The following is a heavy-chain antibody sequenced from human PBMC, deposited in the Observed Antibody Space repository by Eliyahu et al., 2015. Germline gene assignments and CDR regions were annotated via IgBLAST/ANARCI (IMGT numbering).Heavy chain of an antibody. Sequence: EVQFLESGGGLVQPGGSLRISCGVSGFGFVSYAXNWVPPAPGTGLEWVSGISGSGRSTDYADSVKGRFIISRDNSRRTLYLQMNALRAXDTAVYYCVKDRPVDSTVAYWGQGTLVTVSS. V-gene: IGHV3-23*01. CDR2: ISGSGRST. CDR3: VKDRPVDSTVAY. D-gene: IGHD6-19*01. J-gene: IGHJ4*02. CDR1: GFGFVSYA.